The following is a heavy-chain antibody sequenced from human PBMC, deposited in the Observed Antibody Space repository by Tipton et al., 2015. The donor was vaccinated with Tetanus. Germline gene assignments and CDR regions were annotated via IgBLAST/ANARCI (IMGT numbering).Heavy chain of an antibody. CDR1: GYTFLNYG. Sequence: QSGAEVKKPGASVKVSCKASGYTFLNYGITWVRQAPGQGLEWMGWINTDNGNTNYAQKFQGRVTVTTDTSTTTAYMVLRSLRSDDTALYYCAREDYVTAVDYWGQGTLVTVSS. J-gene: IGHJ4*02. CDR2: INTDNGNT. CDR3: AREDYVTAVDY. V-gene: IGHV1-18*01. D-gene: IGHD2-21*02.